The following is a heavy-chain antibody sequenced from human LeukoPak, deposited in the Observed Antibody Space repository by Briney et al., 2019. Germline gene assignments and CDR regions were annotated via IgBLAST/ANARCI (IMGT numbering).Heavy chain of an antibody. CDR3: VNSKGYPDS. J-gene: IGHJ4*02. CDR1: GFTFSSYW. CDR2: INTDGSST. D-gene: IGHD5-18*01. Sequence: PGGSLRLSCAVPGFTFSSYWMHWVRQAPGKGLVWVSRINTDGSSTDYADSVKGRFTISRDNAKNTLYLQMNSLRAEDTAVYYCVNSKGYPDSWGQGTLVTVSS. V-gene: IGHV3-74*01.